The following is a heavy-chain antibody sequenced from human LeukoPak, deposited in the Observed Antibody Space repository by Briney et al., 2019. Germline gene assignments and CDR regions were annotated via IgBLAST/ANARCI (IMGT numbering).Heavy chain of an antibody. Sequence: SETLSLTCTVSGGSISSGGYYWSWIRQHPGEGLEWIGYIYYSGSTYYNPSLKSRVTISVDTSKNQFSLKLSSVTAADTAVYYCATYKYYYDSSGYDFTFDYWGQGTLVTVSS. CDR1: GGSISSGGYY. CDR2: IYYSGST. CDR3: ATYKYYYDSSGYDFTFDY. V-gene: IGHV4-31*03. J-gene: IGHJ4*02. D-gene: IGHD3-22*01.